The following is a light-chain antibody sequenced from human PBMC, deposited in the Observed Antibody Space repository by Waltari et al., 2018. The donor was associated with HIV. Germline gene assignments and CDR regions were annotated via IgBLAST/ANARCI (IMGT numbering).Light chain of an antibody. Sequence: EVVLTQSPATLSVSPGVRATLSCKASQYISSYLAWYQQKLGQAPRLLIYDATSRATGIPARFRGSGSGTDFTLTISSLEPEDVAVYYCQQRTNWPLTFGGGTKVEIK. V-gene: IGKV3-11*01. CDR1: QYISSY. CDR2: DAT. CDR3: QQRTNWPLT. J-gene: IGKJ4*01.